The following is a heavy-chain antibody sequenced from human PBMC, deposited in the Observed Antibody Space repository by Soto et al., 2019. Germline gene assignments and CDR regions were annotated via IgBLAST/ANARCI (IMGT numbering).Heavy chain of an antibody. CDR2: IYYSGST. Sequence: QVQLQESGPGLVKPSQTLSLTCTVSGGSISSGDYYWSWIRQPPGKGLEWIGYIYYSGSTYYSPSLDSPVTLSGDTSKNQFSLKLSSVKAADTAVYYCARTGGGAVDYWGQGTLVTVSS. V-gene: IGHV4-30-4*01. D-gene: IGHD7-27*01. CDR1: GGSISSGDYY. CDR3: ARTGGGAVDY. J-gene: IGHJ4*02.